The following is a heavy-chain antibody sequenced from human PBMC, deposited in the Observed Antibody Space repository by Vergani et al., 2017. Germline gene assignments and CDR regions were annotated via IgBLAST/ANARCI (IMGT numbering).Heavy chain of an antibody. Sequence: EEVLVQSGPEMRKPGEPLMISCKGSEYSFGNYWIGWVRQRPGKGLEWLGIIYPADSDTRYSPSFQRQDTISADKSNSTSFLQWDSRKASDTALYYCARHTTYTTSGGQGTLVTASS. CDR2: IYPADSDT. V-gene: IGHV5-51*01. CDR1: EYSFGNYW. CDR3: ARHTTYTTS. J-gene: IGHJ4*02. D-gene: IGHD1-1*01.